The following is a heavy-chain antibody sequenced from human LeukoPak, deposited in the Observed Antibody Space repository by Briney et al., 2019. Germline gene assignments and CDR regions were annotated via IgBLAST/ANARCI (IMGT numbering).Heavy chain of an antibody. CDR2: ISSSSSTI. J-gene: IGHJ4*02. D-gene: IGHD2-21*01. V-gene: IGHV3-48*01. CDR1: GFTFSSYS. CDR3: APNPSGGGDFL. Sequence: PGGSLRLSCAASGFTFSSYSMNWVRQAPGKGLEWVSYISSSSSTIYYADSVKGRFTISRDNSKNTLYLQMNSLRAEDTAVYYCAPNPSGGGDFLWGQGTLVTVSS.